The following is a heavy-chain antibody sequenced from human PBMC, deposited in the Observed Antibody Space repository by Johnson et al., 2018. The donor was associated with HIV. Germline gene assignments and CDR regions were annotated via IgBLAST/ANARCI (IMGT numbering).Heavy chain of an antibody. Sequence: QVQLVESGGGFIQPGGSLRLSCAASGFTFSDYYMSWIRQAPGKGLQWVSYISCSVSTIYYADSVKGRFTISRDNAKNSLYLQMNSLRAEDTAVYYCSRDKRRVSDTFDIWGQGTMVTLSS. CDR1: GFTFSDYY. V-gene: IGHV3-11*04. CDR2: ISCSVSTI. D-gene: IGHD6-13*01. CDR3: SRDKRRVSDTFDI. J-gene: IGHJ3*02.